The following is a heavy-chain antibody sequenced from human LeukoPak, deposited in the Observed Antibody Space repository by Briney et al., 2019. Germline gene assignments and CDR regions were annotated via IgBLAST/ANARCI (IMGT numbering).Heavy chain of an antibody. CDR2: IFRTGSA. Sequence: SATLSFTCTASGDSISCSSYFWGWIRQPPGKGPEWIASIFRTGSAYQNLSLKSRVTISVDTSKNQFSLKLNSVTAADTAVYYCARLSTTFCDFWGQGTLVTVAS. J-gene: IGHJ4*02. CDR1: GDSISCSSYF. D-gene: IGHD2/OR15-2a*01. V-gene: IGHV4-39*01. CDR3: ARLSTTFCDF.